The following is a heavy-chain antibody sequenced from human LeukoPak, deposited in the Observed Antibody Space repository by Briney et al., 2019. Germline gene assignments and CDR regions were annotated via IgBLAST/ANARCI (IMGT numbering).Heavy chain of an antibody. V-gene: IGHV3-64D*06. CDR1: RLTFSNYD. D-gene: IGHD5-24*01. CDR2: ISSNGDTT. Sequence: PGGSLRLSCSASRLTFSNYDMHWVRQAPGKGLKYVSAISSNGDTTYYADSVKGRFTISRDNSKNTLYLQMSSLGPEDTAVYYCVKDLGDGTDYWGQGALVTVSS. CDR3: VKDLGDGTDY. J-gene: IGHJ4*02.